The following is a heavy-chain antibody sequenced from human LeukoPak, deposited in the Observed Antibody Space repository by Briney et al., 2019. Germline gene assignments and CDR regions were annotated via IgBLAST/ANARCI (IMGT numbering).Heavy chain of an antibody. J-gene: IGHJ4*01. D-gene: IGHD2-21*02. CDR2: IYSGGST. CDR3: AKFQGGDYRAWYFDY. V-gene: IGHV3-53*01. CDR1: GFTVSSNY. Sequence: GGSLRLSCAASGFTVSSNYMSWVRQAPGKGLEWVSVIYSGGSTYYADSVKGRFTISRDNSKNTLYLQMNSLRAEDTAVYYCAKFQGGDYRAWYFDYWGQGALVTVSS.